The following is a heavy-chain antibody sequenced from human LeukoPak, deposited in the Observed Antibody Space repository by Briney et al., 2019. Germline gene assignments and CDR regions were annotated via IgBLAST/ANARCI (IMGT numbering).Heavy chain of an antibody. Sequence: SETLSLTCTVSGGSISSYYWSWIRQPAGKGLEWIGRIYPSGSTNYNPSLKSRVTMSVDTSKNQFSLRLSSVTAADTAAYYCAREVESQGRSLDIWGQGTMVTVSS. D-gene: IGHD3-3*01. CDR1: GGSISSYY. CDR3: AREVESQGRSLDI. CDR2: IYPSGST. V-gene: IGHV4-4*07. J-gene: IGHJ3*02.